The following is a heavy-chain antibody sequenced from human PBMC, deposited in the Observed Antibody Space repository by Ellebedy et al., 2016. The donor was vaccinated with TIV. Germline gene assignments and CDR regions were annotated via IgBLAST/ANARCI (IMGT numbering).Heavy chain of an antibody. CDR2: IYHSGST. V-gene: IGHV4-38-2*02. J-gene: IGHJ6*02. D-gene: IGHD3-16*01. CDR3: ARTDLRYGMDV. CDR1: GYSIRSGYY. Sequence: SETLSLXXTVSGYSIRSGYYWGWIRQPPGKGLDWIGNIYHSGSTYYNPSLRGRVTLSLDRSKNQVSLELSSVTAADTAVYYCARTDLRYGMDVWGQGTTVTVSS.